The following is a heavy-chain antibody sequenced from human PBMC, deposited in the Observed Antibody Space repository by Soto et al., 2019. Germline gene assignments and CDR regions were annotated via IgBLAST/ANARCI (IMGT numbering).Heavy chain of an antibody. Sequence: QVQLVQSGAEVKKPGASVKVSCKASGYTFTGYFMHWVRQAPGQGLEWMGWINPNSGATKYAQKFQGRVTLSRDTSIRTAYMELTGLSSDATAVYYGARGGCTILAPLPWGQGTQVTVSS. CDR3: ARGGCTILAPLP. J-gene: IGHJ5*02. CDR2: INPNSGAT. CDR1: GYTFTGYF. V-gene: IGHV1-2*02. D-gene: IGHD2-21*01.